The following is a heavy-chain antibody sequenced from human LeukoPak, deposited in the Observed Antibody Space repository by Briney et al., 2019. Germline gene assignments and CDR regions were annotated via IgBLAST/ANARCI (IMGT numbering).Heavy chain of an antibody. CDR1: GYTFNNDD. CDR3: AKVLSGSAWYY. J-gene: IGHJ4*02. CDR2: MNPNSGNT. D-gene: IGHD6-19*01. V-gene: IGHV1-8*01. Sequence: GASVKVSCKASGYTFNNDDITWVRQAPGQSLEWMGWMNPNSGNTGYAQKFEGRVTMTRNSSITTAYMELSSLRSEDTAVYYCAKVLSGSAWYYWGQGTLVTVSP.